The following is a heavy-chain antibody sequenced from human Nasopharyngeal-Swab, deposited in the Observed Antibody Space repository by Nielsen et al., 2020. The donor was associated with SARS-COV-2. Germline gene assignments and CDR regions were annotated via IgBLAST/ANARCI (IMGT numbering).Heavy chain of an antibody. CDR1: GFTFSSYW. V-gene: IGHV3-74*01. D-gene: IGHD4-23*01. CDR3: VRGYGGNFN. CDR2: VNSDGSST. Sequence: GESLKISCATSGFTFSSYWMHWVRQAPGKGLVWVSRVNSDGSSTYYADSVKGRFTVSRDNAKNTLYLQMNSLRAEDTAVYYCVRGYGGNFNWGQGTPVTVSS. J-gene: IGHJ4*02.